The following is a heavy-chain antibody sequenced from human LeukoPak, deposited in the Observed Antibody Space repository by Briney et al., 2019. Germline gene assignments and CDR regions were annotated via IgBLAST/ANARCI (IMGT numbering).Heavy chain of an antibody. V-gene: IGHV4-59*01. CDR3: GRRTSYDTLTGYTYWYFDL. Sequence: SETLSLACTVSGGSISSYYWSWIRLPPGRRLEWIGYTSYSGSTDYNPSLRSRATMSVDTSKNQVSLKLSSVTAADTAVYYCGRRTSYDTLTGYTYWYFDLWGRGTLVTVSS. J-gene: IGHJ2*01. D-gene: IGHD3-9*01. CDR2: TSYSGST. CDR1: GGSISSYY.